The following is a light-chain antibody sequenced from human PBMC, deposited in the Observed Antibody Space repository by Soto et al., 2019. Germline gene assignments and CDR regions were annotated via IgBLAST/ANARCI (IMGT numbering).Light chain of an antibody. CDR1: QSISSW. CDR3: QQVNSYPLT. CDR2: KAS. Sequence: DIQMTQSPSTLSASVGDRVTITCRASQSISSWLAWYQQKPWKAPKLLIYKASSLESGVPSRFSGSGSGTEFTLTISSLQPDDFATYYCQQVNSYPLTFGGGTKVDIK. J-gene: IGKJ4*01. V-gene: IGKV1-5*03.